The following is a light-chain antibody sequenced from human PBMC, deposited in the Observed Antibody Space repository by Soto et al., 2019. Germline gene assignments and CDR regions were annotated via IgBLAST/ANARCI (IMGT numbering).Light chain of an antibody. CDR1: QGISTW. V-gene: IGKV1-12*01. CDR3: LSADTFPRS. J-gene: IGKJ3*01. CDR2: AAS. Sequence: DIQMTQSPSSVSASVGDRVTITCRASQGISTWLAWYQHKPGKAPKLLIYAASRLQSGVPSRFSGRGSGPDFSLTIRSLQPDDFATYYCLSADTFPRSFGPGTKVEI.